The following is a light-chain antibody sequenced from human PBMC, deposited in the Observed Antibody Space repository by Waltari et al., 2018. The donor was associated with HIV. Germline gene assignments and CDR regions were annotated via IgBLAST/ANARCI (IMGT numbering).Light chain of an antibody. Sequence: IQMTQSPSTLSASVGDRVTITCRASQSISSWLAWYQQKPGKAPKLLIYKASSLESGVPSRFSGSGSGTEFTLTINGLRPDDFATYFCQQYNTYRTFGQGTKV. CDR3: QQYNTYRT. CDR2: KAS. V-gene: IGKV1-5*03. J-gene: IGKJ1*01. CDR1: QSISSW.